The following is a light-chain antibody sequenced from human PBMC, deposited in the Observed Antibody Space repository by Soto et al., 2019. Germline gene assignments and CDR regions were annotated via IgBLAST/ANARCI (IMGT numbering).Light chain of an antibody. CDR1: QTVSSN. Sequence: EVVMTQSPATLSVSPGERATLSCRASQTVSSNLAWYQQKPGQAPRLLIYGASTRATGVPARFSGGGSGTEFTLTISSLQSEDIAVYYCQQYNTWLDLYTFGQGTKLEIK. CDR2: GAS. V-gene: IGKV3-15*01. CDR3: QQYNTWLDLYT. J-gene: IGKJ2*01.